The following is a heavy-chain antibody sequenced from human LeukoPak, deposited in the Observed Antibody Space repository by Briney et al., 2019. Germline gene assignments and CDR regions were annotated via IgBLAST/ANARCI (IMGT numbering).Heavy chain of an antibody. D-gene: IGHD1-1*01. CDR2: ISSSSSYI. CDR3: AKSLLTTATGTGRAFDI. J-gene: IGHJ3*02. Sequence: GGSLRLSCVASGFTFSSYSMNWVRQAPGKGLEWVSSISSSSSYIYYADSVKGRFTISRDNAKNSLYLQMNSLRAEDSAEYYCAKSLLTTATGTGRAFDIWGQGTMVTVSA. V-gene: IGHV3-21*04. CDR1: GFTFSSYS.